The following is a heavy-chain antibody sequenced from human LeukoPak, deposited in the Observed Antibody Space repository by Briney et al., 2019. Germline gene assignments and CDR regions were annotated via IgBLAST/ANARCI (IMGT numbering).Heavy chain of an antibody. CDR1: GFTFSNYW. J-gene: IGHJ4*02. CDR2: IKRDGSDN. D-gene: IGHD6-19*01. V-gene: IGHV3-7*01. CDR3: ARALYNRGWYPDYFDS. Sequence: GGSLRLSCAASGFTFSNYWMSWVRQAPGKGLEWVANIKRDGSDNYYVGSVEGRFTISRDNAKNSLYLQMSRLRAEDTAIYYCARALYNRGWYPDYFDSWGQGTLVTVSA.